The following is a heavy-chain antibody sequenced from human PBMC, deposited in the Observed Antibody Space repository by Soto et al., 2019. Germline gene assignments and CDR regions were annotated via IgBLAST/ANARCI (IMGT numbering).Heavy chain of an antibody. V-gene: IGHV4-31*03. CDR2: IYYSGST. Sequence: SETLSLTCTVSGGSISSGGYYWSWIRQHPGKGLEWIGYIYYSGSTYYNPSLKSRVTISVDTSKNQFSLKLSSVTAADTAVYYCALRLGDPGRLYFDYWGQGTLVTSP. CDR1: GGSISSGGYY. D-gene: IGHD3-16*01. CDR3: ALRLGDPGRLYFDY. J-gene: IGHJ4*02.